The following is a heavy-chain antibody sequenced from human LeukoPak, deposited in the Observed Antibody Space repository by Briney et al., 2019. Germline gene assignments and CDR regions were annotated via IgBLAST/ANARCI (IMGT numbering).Heavy chain of an antibody. CDR1: GGSFSGYY. CDR2: INHGGST. CDR3: ARHEVDSSVYFDY. V-gene: IGHV4-34*01. Sequence: SETLSFTCAVYGGSFSGYYWSWIRQPPGKGLEWIGEINHGGSTNYNPSLKSRVTISVDTSKNQFSLKLSSVTAADTAVYYCARHEVDSSVYFDYWGQGTLVTVSS. D-gene: IGHD3-22*01. J-gene: IGHJ4*02.